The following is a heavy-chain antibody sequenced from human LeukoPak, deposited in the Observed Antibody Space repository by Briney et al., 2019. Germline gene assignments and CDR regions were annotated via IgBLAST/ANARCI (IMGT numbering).Heavy chain of an antibody. CDR1: GFTFRNYG. V-gene: IGHV3-33*01. Sequence: GGSLRLSCAASGFTFRNYGMHWVRQTPGKALEWVADIWHDESNINCGDSVKGRFTISRDNSKNALYLQMNSLRAEDTAVYYCARDYSTTWSFGVDVWGQGTTVTVSS. J-gene: IGHJ6*02. CDR3: ARDYSTTWSFGVDV. D-gene: IGHD2-2*01. CDR2: IWHDESNI.